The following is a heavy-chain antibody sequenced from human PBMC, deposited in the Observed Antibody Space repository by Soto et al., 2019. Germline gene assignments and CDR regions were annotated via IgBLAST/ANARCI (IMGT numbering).Heavy chain of an antibody. CDR1: GFTISSYA. D-gene: IGHD5-18*01. CDR2: ISGGEKST. CDR3: AKGFDTQLWGEFDY. J-gene: IGHJ4*02. V-gene: IGHV3-23*01. Sequence: EVQLLESGGGLVQPGGSLRLSCAASGFTISSYALNWVRQAPGKGLEWVSSISGGEKSTYYADSVKGRFTISRDNSKNTLYLQMNSLRAEDTAVYYCAKGFDTQLWGEFDYWGQGTLVTVSS.